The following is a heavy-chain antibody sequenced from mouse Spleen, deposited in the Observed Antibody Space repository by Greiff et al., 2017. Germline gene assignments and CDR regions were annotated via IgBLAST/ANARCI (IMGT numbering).Heavy chain of an antibody. CDR2: IHPNSGST. Sequence: VQLQQSGAELVKPGASVKLSCTASGYTFTSYWMHWVQQRPGQGLEWIGMIHPNSGSTNYNEKFKSKATLTVDKSSSTAYMQLSSLTSEDSAVYYHAREENTTMEGYWGQGTTRTGSS. CDR1: GYTFTSYW. V-gene: IGHV1-64*01. J-gene: IGHJ2*01. D-gene: IGHD1-1*01. CDR3: AREENTTMEGY.